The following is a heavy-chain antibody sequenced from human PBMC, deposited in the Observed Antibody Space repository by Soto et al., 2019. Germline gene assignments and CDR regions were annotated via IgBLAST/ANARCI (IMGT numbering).Heavy chain of an antibody. J-gene: IGHJ5*02. CDR2: ISGSGGST. V-gene: IGHV3-23*01. CDR3: AKQPSKVAGGTTPSVWLDP. D-gene: IGHD1-7*01. Sequence: GGSLRLSCAASGFTFSSYAMSWVRQAPGKGLEWVSAISGSGGSTYYADSVKGRFTISRDNSKNTLYLQMNSLRAEDTAVYYCAKQPSKVAGGTTPSVWLDPWGQGTLVTVSS. CDR1: GFTFSSYA.